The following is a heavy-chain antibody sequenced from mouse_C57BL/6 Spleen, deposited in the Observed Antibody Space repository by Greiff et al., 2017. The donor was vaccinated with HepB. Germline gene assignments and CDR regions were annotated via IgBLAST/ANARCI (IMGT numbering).Heavy chain of an antibody. D-gene: IGHD4-1*02. CDR3: AREAAQLGAFAY. Sequence: VQLQQPGTELVKPGASVKLSCQASGYTFTSYWMHWVKQRPGQGLELIGNINPSNGGTNYNEKFKSKATLTVDKSSSTAYMQLSSLTSEDSAVSYCAREAAQLGAFAYWGQGTLVTVSA. J-gene: IGHJ3*01. V-gene: IGHV1-53*01. CDR1: GYTFTSYW. CDR2: INPSNGGT.